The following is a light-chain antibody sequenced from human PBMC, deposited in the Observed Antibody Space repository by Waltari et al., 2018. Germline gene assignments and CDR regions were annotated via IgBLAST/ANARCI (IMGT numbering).Light chain of an antibody. Sequence: QSALTQPASVSGSPGQSITISCTGTSSDVGTYNYVSWYQQHPGKAPKLLIHDVSYRPSGVSYRFSGSKSGNTASLTISGLQAEDEADYYCSSYITTNTLELFGGGTSLTVL. CDR2: DVS. V-gene: IGLV2-14*03. CDR3: SSYITTNTLEL. J-gene: IGLJ3*02. CDR1: SSDVGTYNY.